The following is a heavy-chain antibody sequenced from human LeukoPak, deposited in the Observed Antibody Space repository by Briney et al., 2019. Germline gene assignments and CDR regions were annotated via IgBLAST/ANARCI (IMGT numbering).Heavy chain of an antibody. CDR1: GFTFSSYA. D-gene: IGHD3-16*01. V-gene: IGHV3-23*01. CDR3: AKDYAVWGYVPDDAFDI. CDR2: ISGSGGST. J-gene: IGHJ3*02. Sequence: GGSLRLSCAASGFTFSSYAMSCVRQAPGKGLEWVSAISGSGGSTYYTDSVKGRFTISRDNSKNTLYLQRNSLRAEDTAVYYCAKDYAVWGYVPDDAFDIWGQGTMVTVSS.